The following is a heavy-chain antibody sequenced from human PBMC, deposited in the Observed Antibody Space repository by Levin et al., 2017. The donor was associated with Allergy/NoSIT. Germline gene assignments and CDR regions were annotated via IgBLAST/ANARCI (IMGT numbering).Heavy chain of an antibody. V-gene: IGHV4-59*01. CDR2: IYYSGST. CDR3: ARMAAPRGWFDP. CDR1: GGSISSYY. Sequence: ASQTLSLTCTVSGGSISSYYWSWIRQPPGKGLEWIGYIYYSGSTNYNPSLKSRVTISVDTSKNQFSLKLSSVTAADTAVYYCARMAAPRGWFDPWGQGTLVTVSS. J-gene: IGHJ5*02. D-gene: IGHD6-6*01.